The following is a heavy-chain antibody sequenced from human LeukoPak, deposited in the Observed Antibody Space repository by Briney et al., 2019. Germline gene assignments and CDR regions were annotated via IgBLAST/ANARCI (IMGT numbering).Heavy chain of an antibody. CDR3: ARGLVRTTLAYYFDY. D-gene: IGHD1-1*01. CDR1: GGSISSGGYY. J-gene: IGHJ4*02. CDR2: IYYSGST. V-gene: IGHV4-31*03. Sequence: PSQTLSLTCTVSGGSISSGGYYWSWIRQHPGKGLEWIGYIYYSGSTYYNPSLKSRVTISVDTSKNQFSLKLSSVTAADTAVYYCARGLVRTTLAYYFDYWGQGTLVAVSS.